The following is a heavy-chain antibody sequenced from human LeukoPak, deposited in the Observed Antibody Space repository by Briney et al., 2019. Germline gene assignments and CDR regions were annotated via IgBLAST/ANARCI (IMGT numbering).Heavy chain of an antibody. CDR3: ANILPPRGLQKDYYYYYGMDV. J-gene: IGHJ6*02. CDR1: GFXFSSYS. CDR2: ISSSSSTI. Sequence: GGSLRLSCAASGFXFSSYSINWVRQAPGKGLEWVSYISSSSSTIYYADSVQGRFTISRDNAKNSLYLQMNSLRDKDTAVYYCANILPPRGLQKDYYYYYGMDVWGQGTTVTVSS. D-gene: IGHD3-9*01. V-gene: IGHV3-48*02.